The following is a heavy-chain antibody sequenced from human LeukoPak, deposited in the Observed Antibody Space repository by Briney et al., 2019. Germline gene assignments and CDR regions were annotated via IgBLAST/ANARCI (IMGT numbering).Heavy chain of an antibody. CDR2: IYHSGST. CDR1: GGSISSGGYS. CDR3: ARLNYYDSSGYYHNFDY. Sequence: PSETLSLTCAVSGGSISSGGYSWSWIRQPPGKGLEWIGYIYHSGSTYYNPSLKSRVTISVDTSKNQFSLKLSSVTAADTAVYYCARLNYYDSSGYYHNFDYWGQGTLVTVSS. J-gene: IGHJ4*02. V-gene: IGHV4-30-2*01. D-gene: IGHD3-22*01.